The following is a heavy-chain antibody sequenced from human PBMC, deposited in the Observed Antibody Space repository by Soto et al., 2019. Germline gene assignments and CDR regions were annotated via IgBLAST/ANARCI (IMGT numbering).Heavy chain of an antibody. J-gene: IGHJ6*02. CDR1: GGSFSGYY. Sequence: SGTLSLTCAVYGGSFSGYYWSWIRQPPGKGLEWIGEINPSGSTNYNPSLKSRVTISVDTSKNQFSLKLSSVTAADTAVYYCARGEIAAAGTNYYYYGMDVWGQGTTVTVS. V-gene: IGHV4-34*01. D-gene: IGHD6-13*01. CDR3: ARGEIAAAGTNYYYYGMDV. CDR2: INPSGST.